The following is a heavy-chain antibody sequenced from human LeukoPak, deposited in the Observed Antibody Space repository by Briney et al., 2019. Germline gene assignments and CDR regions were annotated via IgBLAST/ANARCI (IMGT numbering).Heavy chain of an antibody. J-gene: IGHJ6*02. D-gene: IGHD3-10*01. Sequence: GASVKVSCKASGYTFTGYYMHWVRRAPGQGLEWMGWINPNSGGTNYAQKFQGRVTMTRDTSISTAYMELSRLRSDDTAVYYCARGGVRITMVRGVPAYGMDVWGQGTTVTVSS. CDR2: INPNSGGT. CDR1: GYTFTGYY. V-gene: IGHV1-2*02. CDR3: ARGGVRITMVRGVPAYGMDV.